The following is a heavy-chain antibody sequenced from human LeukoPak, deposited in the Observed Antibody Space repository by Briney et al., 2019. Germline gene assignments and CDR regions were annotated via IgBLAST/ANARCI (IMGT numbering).Heavy chain of an antibody. CDR2: ISGSGGST. J-gene: IGHJ4*02. CDR3: ARAPYSSGWSSYYFDC. V-gene: IGHV3-23*01. Sequence: GGSLRLSCAASGFTFSSYAMSWVRQAPGKGLEWVSAISGSGGSTYYADSVKGRFTISRDNSKNTLYLQMNSLRAEDTAVYYCARAPYSSGWSSYYFDCWGQGALVTVSS. CDR1: GFTFSSYA. D-gene: IGHD6-19*01.